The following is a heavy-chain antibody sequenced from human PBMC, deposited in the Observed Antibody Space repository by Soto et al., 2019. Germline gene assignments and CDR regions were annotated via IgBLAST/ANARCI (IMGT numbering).Heavy chain of an antibody. V-gene: IGHV3-74*01. CDR2: INSDGTST. D-gene: IGHD3-22*01. CDR3: VREKYDSSGGN. Sequence: EVQLVESGGGLVQPGGSLRLSCAASGFTFSSYWMHWVRQAPGKGLVWVSCINSDGTSTTYADSVKGRFTISRDNAKNTLYLQMNSLRAEDTAVYYCVREKYDSSGGNWGQGTLVTVSS. J-gene: IGHJ4*02. CDR1: GFTFSSYW.